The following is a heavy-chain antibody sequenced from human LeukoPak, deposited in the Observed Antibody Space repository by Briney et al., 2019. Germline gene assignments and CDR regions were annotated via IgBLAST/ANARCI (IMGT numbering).Heavy chain of an antibody. CDR3: ARRGYAFDFDY. CDR2: INHSGST. CDR1: GGSISSYY. V-gene: IGHV4-34*01. Sequence: SETLSLTCTVSGGSISSYYWSWIRQPPGKGLEWIGEINHSGSTNYNPSLKSRVTISVDTSKNQFSLKLSSVTAADTAVYYCARRGYAFDFDYWGQGTLVTVSS. J-gene: IGHJ4*02. D-gene: IGHD3-16*01.